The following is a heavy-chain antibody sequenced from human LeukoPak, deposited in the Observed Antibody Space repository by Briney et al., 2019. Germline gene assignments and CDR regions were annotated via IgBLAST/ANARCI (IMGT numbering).Heavy chain of an antibody. J-gene: IGHJ4*02. Sequence: PGGSLRLSCAASGFTFSSYAMTWVRQAPGKGLQWVSSISRSSSYIYYADSVKGRFTISRDNARNSLYLQMNSLRAEDTAVYYCARAPPGRDLLGGCDFWGQGIRVTVSS. CDR3: ARAPPGRDLLGGCDF. V-gene: IGHV3-21*01. CDR2: ISRSSSYI. CDR1: GFTFSSYA. D-gene: IGHD2-15*01.